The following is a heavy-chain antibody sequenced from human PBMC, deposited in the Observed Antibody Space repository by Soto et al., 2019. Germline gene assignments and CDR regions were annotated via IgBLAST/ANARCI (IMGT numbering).Heavy chain of an antibody. CDR1: GYTLTELS. J-gene: IGHJ4*02. V-gene: IGHV1-24*01. Sequence: ASVKVSCKVSGYTLTELSMHWVRQAPGKGLEWMGGFDPEDGETIYAQKFQGRVTMNEDTSTDTAYMELSSLRSEDTAVYYCATGYSGYDWGGYSYGCFDYWGQGTLVAFSS. D-gene: IGHD5-12*01. CDR3: ATGYSGYDWGGYSYGCFDY. CDR2: FDPEDGET.